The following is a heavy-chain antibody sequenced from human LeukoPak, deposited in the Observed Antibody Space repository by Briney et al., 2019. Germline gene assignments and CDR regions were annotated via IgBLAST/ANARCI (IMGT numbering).Heavy chain of an antibody. CDR3: ARVGGSGSYPYYFDY. D-gene: IGHD3-10*01. J-gene: IGHJ4*02. CDR2: IYYSGST. Sequence: SETLSLTCTVSGGSISSSSYYWGWIRQPPGKGLEWIGSIYYSGSTYYNPSLKSRVTISVDTSKNQFSLKLSPVTAADTAVYYCARVGGSGSYPYYFDYWGQGTLVTVSS. CDR1: GGSISSSSYY. V-gene: IGHV4-39*07.